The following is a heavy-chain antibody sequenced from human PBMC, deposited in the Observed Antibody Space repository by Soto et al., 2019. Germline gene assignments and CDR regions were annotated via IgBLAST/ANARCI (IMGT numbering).Heavy chain of an antibody. CDR3: ARALPGYCSSTSCYGVDY. D-gene: IGHD2-2*01. V-gene: IGHV1-8*01. CDR2: MNPNSGNT. J-gene: IGHJ4*02. CDR1: GYSNTSYD. Sequence: ASVKVSCKTSGYSNTSYDINWVRQATGQGLEWMGWMNPNSGNTGYAQKFQGRVTMTRNTSISTAYMELSSLRSEDTAVYYCARALPGYCSSTSCYGVDYWGQGTQVTVSS.